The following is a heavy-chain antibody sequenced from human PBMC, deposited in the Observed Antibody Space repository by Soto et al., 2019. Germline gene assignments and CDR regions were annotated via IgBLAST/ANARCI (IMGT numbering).Heavy chain of an antibody. CDR3: ARERTTIFGDFDY. CDR1: GYAFTIYA. CDR2: INAGNGNT. J-gene: IGHJ4*02. D-gene: IGHD3-3*01. V-gene: IGHV1-3*01. Sequence: ASVNVSCKAAGYAFTIYAMHWGRQAPGQRLEWMGWINAGNGNTKYSQKFQGRVTITRDTSASTAYMELSSLRSEDTAVYYCARERTTIFGDFDYWGQGTLVTVSS.